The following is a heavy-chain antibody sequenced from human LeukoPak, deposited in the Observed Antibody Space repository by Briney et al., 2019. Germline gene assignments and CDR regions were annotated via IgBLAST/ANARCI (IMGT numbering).Heavy chain of an antibody. J-gene: IGHJ4*02. CDR1: GGSISTYY. V-gene: IGHV4-4*07. CDR2: IYASGRT. CDR3: AREDYDTSEIDY. Sequence: SETLSLTCIVSGGSISTYYWSWIRQPAGKGLEWIGRIYASGRTNYNPSLKSRVTMSVDTFKNQFSLNLSSVTAADTAVYYCAREDYDTSEIDYWGQGTLVTVSS. D-gene: IGHD3-22*01.